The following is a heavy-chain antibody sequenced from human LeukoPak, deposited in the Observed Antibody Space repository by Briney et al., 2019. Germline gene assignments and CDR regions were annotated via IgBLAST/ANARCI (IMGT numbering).Heavy chain of an antibody. CDR3: ATFASTARSFDY. J-gene: IGHJ4*02. Sequence: GSLRLSCAASGFTFSSYWMSWVRQAPGKGLEWVANIKQHGSEQYYVDSVKGRFTISRDNAKNSLYLQMDSLRAEDTAVYYCATFASTARSFDYWGQGTLVTVSS. V-gene: IGHV3-7*02. CDR2: IKQHGSEQ. D-gene: IGHD4-17*01. CDR1: GFTFSSYW.